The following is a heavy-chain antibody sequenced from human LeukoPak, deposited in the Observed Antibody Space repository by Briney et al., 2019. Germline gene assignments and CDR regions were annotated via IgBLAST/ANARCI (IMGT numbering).Heavy chain of an antibody. CDR3: ARQVGDYYDSSGYYYFDY. Sequence: GESLKISCKGSGYSFTSYWIGWVRQMPGKSLEWMGVIYPGDSDTRYSPSFQGQVIISADKSISTSYLQWSSLKASDTAMYYCARQVGDYYDSSGYYYFDYWGQGTLVTVSS. J-gene: IGHJ4*02. V-gene: IGHV5-51*01. CDR1: GYSFTSYW. CDR2: IYPGDSDT. D-gene: IGHD3-22*01.